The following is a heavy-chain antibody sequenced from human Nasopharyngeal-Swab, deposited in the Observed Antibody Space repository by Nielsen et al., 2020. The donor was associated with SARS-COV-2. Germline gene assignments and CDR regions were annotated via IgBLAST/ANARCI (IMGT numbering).Heavy chain of an antibody. CDR2: INPSGGST. D-gene: IGHD1-26*01. J-gene: IGHJ6*03. V-gene: IGHV1-46*01. CDR1: GYTFTSYY. Sequence: ASVKVSCKASGYTFTSYYMHWVRQAPGQGLEWMGIINPSGGSTSYAQKFQGRVTMTRDTSTSTVYMELSSLRSEDTAVYYCAREDSGSSHLDYYYMDVWGKGTTVTVSS. CDR3: AREDSGSSHLDYYYMDV.